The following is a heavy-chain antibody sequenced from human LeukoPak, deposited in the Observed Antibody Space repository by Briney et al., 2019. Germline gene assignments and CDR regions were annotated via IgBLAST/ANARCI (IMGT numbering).Heavy chain of an antibody. J-gene: IGHJ4*02. V-gene: IGHV3-23*01. CDR1: GFTFSSYA. Sequence: GGSLRLSCATSGFTFSSYAMSWVRQAPGKGLEWVAGIHADSGRTYHADSVKGRFTISRDNAKNSLYLQMNSLRAEDTAVYYCARGAYYYEDWGQGTLVTVSS. D-gene: IGHD3-22*01. CDR2: IHADSGRT. CDR3: ARGAYYYED.